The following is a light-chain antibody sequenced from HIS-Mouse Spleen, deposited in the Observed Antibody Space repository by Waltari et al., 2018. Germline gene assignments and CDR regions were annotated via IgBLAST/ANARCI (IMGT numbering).Light chain of an antibody. J-gene: IGLJ2*01. CDR2: EDS. V-gene: IGLV3-10*01. CDR1: ALPKKY. Sequence: SYELTHPPSVSVSLGQTARITCSGDALPKKYTYWYQQKSGQAPVLVIYEDSKRPSGIPERFSGSSSGTMATLTISGAQVEDEADYYCYSTDSSGNHRVFGGGTKLTVL. CDR3: YSTDSSGNHRV.